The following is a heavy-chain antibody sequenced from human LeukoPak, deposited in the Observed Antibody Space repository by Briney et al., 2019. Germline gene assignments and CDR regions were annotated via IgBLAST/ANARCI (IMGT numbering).Heavy chain of an antibody. CDR3: ARPRGGYSYAPLGY. D-gene: IGHD5-18*01. V-gene: IGHV3-48*04. CDR1: GFTFSSYA. Sequence: GGSLRLSCAASGFTFSSYAMSWVRQAPGKGLEWVSYISSSGSTIYYADSVKGRFTISRDNAKNSLYLQMNSLRAEDTAVYYCARPRGGYSYAPLGYWGQGTLVTVSS. CDR2: ISSSGSTI. J-gene: IGHJ4*02.